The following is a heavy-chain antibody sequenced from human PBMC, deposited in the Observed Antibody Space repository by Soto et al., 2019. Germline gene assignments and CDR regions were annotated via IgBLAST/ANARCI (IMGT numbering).Heavy chain of an antibody. V-gene: IGHV3-23*01. D-gene: IGHD6-13*01. CDR3: ARVAPEYSSTPRRFDS. CDR2: ISGRRSI. Sequence: GGSLRLSCAASGFTFSISAMSWVRQAPGKGLEWVAGISGRRSIYYADSVKGRFTISRDNSKNTLHLQMNSLKVADTALYYCARVAPEYSSTPRRFDSWGQGTQVTVSS. CDR1: GFTFSISA. J-gene: IGHJ4*02.